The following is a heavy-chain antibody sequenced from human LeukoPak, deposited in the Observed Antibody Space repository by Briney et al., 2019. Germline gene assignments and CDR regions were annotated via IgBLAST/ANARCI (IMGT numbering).Heavy chain of an antibody. CDR3: ARAFGGSYDFDY. D-gene: IGHD1-26*01. Sequence: ASVKVSCKASGYTFTGYYMHWVRQAPGQGLEWMGWMNPNSGNTGYAQKFQGRVTMTRNTSISTAYMELSSLRSEDTAVYYCARAFGGSYDFDYWGQGTLVTVSS. V-gene: IGHV1-8*02. CDR1: GYTFTGYY. J-gene: IGHJ4*02. CDR2: MNPNSGNT.